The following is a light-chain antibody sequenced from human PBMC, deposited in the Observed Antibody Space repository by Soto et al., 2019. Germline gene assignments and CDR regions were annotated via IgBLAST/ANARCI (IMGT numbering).Light chain of an antibody. J-gene: IGKJ2*01. V-gene: IGKV3-15*01. CDR1: QSVSSN. CDR2: GAS. CDR3: QQYYNWPPYT. Sequence: EIVMTQSPASLSVSPGERATLSCRASQSVSSNVAWYQQKPGQAPRLLINGASIRATGIPARFSGSGSGTEFTLTISSLQSEDFAVYYCQQYYNWPPYTFGQGTKLEIK.